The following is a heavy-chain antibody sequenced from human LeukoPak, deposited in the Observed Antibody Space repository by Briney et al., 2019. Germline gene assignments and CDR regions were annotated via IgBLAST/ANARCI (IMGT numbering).Heavy chain of an antibody. Sequence: PGRSPRLSCAASGFIFSNYGMGSVRHAPGKGLEWVAHIKQEGSERSYPESVKGRFTISRDNAKNSLHLQMNSLRAADTGVFYCARGIDYGWFDPWGQGTLVTVSS. V-gene: IGHV3-7*01. CDR3: ARGIDYGWFDP. CDR1: GFIFSNYG. CDR2: IKQEGSER. D-gene: IGHD4-17*01. J-gene: IGHJ5*02.